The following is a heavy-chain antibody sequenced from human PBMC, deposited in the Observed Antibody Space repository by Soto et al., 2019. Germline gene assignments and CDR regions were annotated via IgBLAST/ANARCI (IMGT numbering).Heavy chain of an antibody. CDR1: GFTFSSYA. Sequence: EVQLLESGGGLVQPGGSLRLSCAASGFTFSSYAMSWVRQAPGKGLEWVSAISGSGGSTYYADSVKGRFTISRDNSKNTLYLQMNSLRAEDTVVYYCAKTSQNIVLAHVDYWGQGTLVTVSS. V-gene: IGHV3-23*01. CDR2: ISGSGGST. CDR3: AKTSQNIVLAHVDY. D-gene: IGHD3-16*02. J-gene: IGHJ4*02.